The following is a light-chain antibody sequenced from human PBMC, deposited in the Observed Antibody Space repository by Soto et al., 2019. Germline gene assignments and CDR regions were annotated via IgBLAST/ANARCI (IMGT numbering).Light chain of an antibody. Sequence: DIQMTQSPSSLSASVGDRVTITCRATHSISSYLNWYQQKAGRATNRLIYGASSLQIGVPSRFSGSGSGTEFSLAISSLQAEDFATYYCLQHNTYPLTFGQGTRLEIK. CDR1: HSISSY. V-gene: IGKV1-17*01. CDR3: LQHNTYPLT. CDR2: GAS. J-gene: IGKJ5*01.